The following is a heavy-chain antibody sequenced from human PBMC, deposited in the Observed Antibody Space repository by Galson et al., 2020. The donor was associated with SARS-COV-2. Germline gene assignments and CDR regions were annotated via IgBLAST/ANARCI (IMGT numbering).Heavy chain of an antibody. Sequence: SETLSLTCTVSGYSISSGYYWGWIRQPPGKGLEWIGSIYHSGSTYYNPSLKSRVTISVDTSKNQFSLKLSSVTAADTAVYYCARDIVLMVYAKPGNYWFDPWGQGTLVTVSS. CDR2: IYHSGST. J-gene: IGHJ5*02. D-gene: IGHD2-8*01. CDR1: GYSISSGYY. CDR3: ARDIVLMVYAKPGNYWFDP. V-gene: IGHV4-38-2*02.